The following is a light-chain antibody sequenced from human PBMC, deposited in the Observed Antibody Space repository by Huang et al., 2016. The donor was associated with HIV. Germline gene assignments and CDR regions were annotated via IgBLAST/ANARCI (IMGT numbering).Light chain of an antibody. V-gene: IGKV4-1*01. CDR3: LQYYSVPQT. CDR1: QTVLYSLNKKNY. CDR2: WAT. J-gene: IGKJ1*01. Sequence: DIVMTQSPASLAVSPGERATINCKSSQTVLYSLNKKNYLAWFQQNPGRPPKLLIYWATTRESGVPDRFSGSGSGTDFTLTINNLQAEDVAVYFCLQYYSVPQTFGHGTKVEIK.